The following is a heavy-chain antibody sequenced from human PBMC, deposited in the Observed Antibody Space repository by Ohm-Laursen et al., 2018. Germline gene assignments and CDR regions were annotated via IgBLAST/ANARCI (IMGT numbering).Heavy chain of an antibody. V-gene: IGHV3-23*01. Sequence: SLRLSCAASGFTFSSYSMNWVRQAPGKGLEWVSGISGSGSSTFHADSVKGRFTISRDNSKDTLYLQMNNLRAEDTALYYCAKNPEIVIVTAGDYWGQGTLVTVSS. D-gene: IGHD2/OR15-2a*01. CDR1: GFTFSSYS. CDR2: ISGSGSST. J-gene: IGHJ4*02. CDR3: AKNPEIVIVTAGDY.